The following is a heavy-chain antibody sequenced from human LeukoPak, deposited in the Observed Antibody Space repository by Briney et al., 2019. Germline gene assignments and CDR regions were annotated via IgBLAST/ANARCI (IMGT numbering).Heavy chain of an antibody. Sequence: PGRSLRLSCAASGFTFSNYAMHWVRQAPGKGLEWVAVISYDGSNKYYADSVKGRFTISGDNSKNTLYLQMNSLRAEDTAVYYCATCGYQSIRFAHFDYWGQGTLVTVSS. CDR3: ATCGYQSIRFAHFDY. D-gene: IGHD2-21*01. CDR2: ISYDGSNK. J-gene: IGHJ4*02. V-gene: IGHV3-30-3*01. CDR1: GFTFSNYA.